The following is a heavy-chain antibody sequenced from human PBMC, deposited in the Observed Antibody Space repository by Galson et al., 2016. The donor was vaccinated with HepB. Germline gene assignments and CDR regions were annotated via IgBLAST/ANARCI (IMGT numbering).Heavy chain of an antibody. J-gene: IGHJ4*02. V-gene: IGHV3-23*01. Sequence: SLRLSCAGSGFTFTNFALSWVRQAPGKGLEWVSTISGRGDNIFYADSMKGRFTISRDNFKNTLYLQMGSLRAEDTAVYYCAKGRNFYDNSGYFGDWGRGTLVTVSS. CDR1: GFTFTNFA. D-gene: IGHD3-22*01. CDR2: ISGRGDNI. CDR3: AKGRNFYDNSGYFGD.